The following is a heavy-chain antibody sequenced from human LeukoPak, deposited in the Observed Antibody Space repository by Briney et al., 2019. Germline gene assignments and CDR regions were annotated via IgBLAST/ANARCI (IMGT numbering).Heavy chain of an antibody. J-gene: IGHJ4*02. V-gene: IGHV5-10-1*01. CDR1: GYSFTSSW. CDR2: IDPSDSYT. D-gene: IGHD3-9*01. CDR3: AREYYDILTGYYLDY. Sequence: GESLKISCKGSGYSFTSSWINWVRQMPGKGLERMGRIDPSDSYTNYSPSFQGHVTISADKSISTAHLQWSSLKASDTAMYYCAREYYDILTGYYLDYWGQGTLVTVSS.